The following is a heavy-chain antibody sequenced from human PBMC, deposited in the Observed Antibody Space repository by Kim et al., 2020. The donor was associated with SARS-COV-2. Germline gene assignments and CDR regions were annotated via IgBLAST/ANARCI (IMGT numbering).Heavy chain of an antibody. V-gene: IGHV3-23*01. Sequence: ADSVKGRFTISRDNSKNTLYLQMNSLRAEDTAVYYCAKDYVTMIVQPPGEWGQGTLVTVSS. CDR3: AKDYVTMIVQPPGE. D-gene: IGHD3-22*01. J-gene: IGHJ4*02.